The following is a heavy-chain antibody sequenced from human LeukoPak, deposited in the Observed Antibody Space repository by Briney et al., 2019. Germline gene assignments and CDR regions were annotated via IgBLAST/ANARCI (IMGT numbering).Heavy chain of an antibody. CDR1: GGTFSSYA. V-gene: IGHV1-69*13. D-gene: IGHD3-3*01. CDR2: IIPIFGTA. J-gene: IGHJ4*02. Sequence: SVKVSCKASGGTFSSYAISWVRQAPGQGLEWIGGIIPIFGTANYAQKFQGRVTITADESTSTAYMELSSLRSEDTAVYYCATRTSLFVVPGSFDYDFWSGYLSGVDYWGQGTLVTVSS. CDR3: ATRTSLFVVPGSFDYDFWSGYLSGVDY.